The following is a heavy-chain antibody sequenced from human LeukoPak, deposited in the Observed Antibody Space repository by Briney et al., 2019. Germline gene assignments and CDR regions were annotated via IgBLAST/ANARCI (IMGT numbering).Heavy chain of an antibody. D-gene: IGHD5-18*01. Sequence: ASVKVSCKTSGYSFTSYALNWVRQAPGQGLEWMGWINTNTGNPTYAQGFTGRYVFSLDTSVNTAYLQISGLKADDTAVYYCGRDPKLGIRGYTYGYIDYRGQGTLVTVSS. CDR2: INTNTGNP. J-gene: IGHJ4*02. CDR3: GRDPKLGIRGYTYGYIDY. CDR1: GYSFTSYA. V-gene: IGHV7-4-1*02.